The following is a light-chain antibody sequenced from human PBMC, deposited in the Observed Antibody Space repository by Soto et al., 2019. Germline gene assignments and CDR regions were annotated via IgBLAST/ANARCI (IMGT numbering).Light chain of an antibody. CDR3: QQYGSPLT. CDR1: QSVSSSY. J-gene: IGKJ4*01. V-gene: IGKV3-20*01. Sequence: EIMMTQSPATLSVSPGERATLSCRASQSVSSSYLAWYQQKPGQAPRLLIYGASSRATGIPDRFSGSGSGTDFTLTISRLEPEDFAVYYCQQYGSPLTFGGGTKVDIK. CDR2: GAS.